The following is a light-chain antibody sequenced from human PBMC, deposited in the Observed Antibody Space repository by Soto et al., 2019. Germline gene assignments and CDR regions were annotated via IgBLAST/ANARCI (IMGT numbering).Light chain of an antibody. CDR3: VLYLGGGVRYV. V-gene: IGLV8-61*01. Sequence: QTVVTQEPSFSVSPGGTVTLTCGLSSGSVYTSYYPSWYQHTPGQAPRTLIYSTNTRSSGVPDRFSGSILGNKAALTITGAQADDESDYYCVLYLGGGVRYVFGTGTKVTVL. CDR1: SGSVYTSYY. J-gene: IGLJ1*01. CDR2: STN.